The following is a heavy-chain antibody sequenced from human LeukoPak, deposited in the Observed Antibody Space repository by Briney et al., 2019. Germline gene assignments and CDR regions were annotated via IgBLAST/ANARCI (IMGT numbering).Heavy chain of an antibody. Sequence: PVKVSCKASGGTFSSYAISWVRQAPGQGLEWMGGIIPIFGTANYAQKFQGRVTITTDESTSTAYMELSSLRSEDTAVYYCARVGIAAANNWFDPWGQGTLVTVSS. CDR3: ARVGIAAANNWFDP. D-gene: IGHD6-13*01. CDR2: IIPIFGTA. J-gene: IGHJ5*02. CDR1: GGTFSSYA. V-gene: IGHV1-69*05.